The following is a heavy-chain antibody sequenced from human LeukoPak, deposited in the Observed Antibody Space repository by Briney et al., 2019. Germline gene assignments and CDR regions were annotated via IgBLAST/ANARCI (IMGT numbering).Heavy chain of an antibody. CDR1: GFTFDDYA. V-gene: IGHV3-9*01. CDR2: ISWNSGSI. Sequence: GGSLRLSCAASGFTFDDYAMHWVRKAPGKGLEWVSGISWNSGSIGYADSVKGRFTISRDNAKNSLYLQMNSLRAEDTALYYCAKDISYDSSGYLLGGFDYWGQGTLVTVSS. J-gene: IGHJ4*02. D-gene: IGHD3-22*01. CDR3: AKDISYDSSGYLLGGFDY.